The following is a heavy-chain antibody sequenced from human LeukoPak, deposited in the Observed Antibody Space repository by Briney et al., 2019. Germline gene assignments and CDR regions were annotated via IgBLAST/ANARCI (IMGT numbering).Heavy chain of an antibody. D-gene: IGHD2-15*01. CDR2: INHSGST. CDR3: ARGYCSGGSCYAPPSV. Sequence: SETLSLTCGVYGGSFSGYYWSWIRQPPGKGLEWIGEINHSGSTNYNPSLKSRVIISVDTSKNQFSLKLSSVTAADTAVYYCARGYCSGGSCYAPPSVWGQGTTVTVSS. J-gene: IGHJ6*02. V-gene: IGHV4-34*01. CDR1: GGSFSGYY.